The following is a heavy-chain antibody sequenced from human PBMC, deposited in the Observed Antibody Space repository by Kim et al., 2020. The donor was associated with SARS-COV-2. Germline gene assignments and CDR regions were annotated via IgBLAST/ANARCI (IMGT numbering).Heavy chain of an antibody. J-gene: IGHJ4*02. Sequence: SLRSRVTMSVDTSKNQFSLKLSSVIAADTAVYYCARGLYSSTWSVNYFDYWGQGTLVTVSS. CDR3: ARGLYSSTWSVNYFDY. D-gene: IGHD6-13*01. V-gene: IGHV4-4*07.